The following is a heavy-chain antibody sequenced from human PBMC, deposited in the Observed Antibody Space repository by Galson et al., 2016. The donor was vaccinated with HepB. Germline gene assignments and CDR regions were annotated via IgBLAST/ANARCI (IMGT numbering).Heavy chain of an antibody. V-gene: IGHV4-31*03. CDR2: IYYSGST. CDR3: ARAVCSSISCYSPRWFDP. D-gene: IGHD2-2*01. CDR1: GGSISSGGYY. J-gene: IGHJ5*02. Sequence: TLSLTCTVSGGSISSGGYYWSWIRQHPAKGLEWIGYIYYSGSTYYNPSLKSRISISVGTSKNQFSLKLSSVTAADTAVYYCARAVCSSISCYSPRWFDPWGQGTLVIVSS.